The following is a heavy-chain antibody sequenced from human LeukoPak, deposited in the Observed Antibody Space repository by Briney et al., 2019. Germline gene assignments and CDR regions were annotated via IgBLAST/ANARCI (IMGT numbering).Heavy chain of an antibody. Sequence: GGSLRLSCAASGFTFSGYAMSWVRQAPGKGLEWVSYISSSGSTVYYADSVKGRFTISRDNAMNSPYLQMNSLRAEDTAVYYCARDSAWEMATITNYFDYWGQGTLVTVSS. J-gene: IGHJ4*02. CDR1: GFTFSGYA. D-gene: IGHD5-24*01. CDR2: ISSSGSTV. CDR3: ARDSAWEMATITNYFDY. V-gene: IGHV3-11*04.